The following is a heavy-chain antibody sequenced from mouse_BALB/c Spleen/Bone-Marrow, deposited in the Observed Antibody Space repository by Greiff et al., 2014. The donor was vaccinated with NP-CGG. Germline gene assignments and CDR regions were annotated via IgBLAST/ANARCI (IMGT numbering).Heavy chain of an antibody. J-gene: IGHJ2*01. CDR3: ARGNYYDYDYFDY. Sequence: EVQLQESGPELVKPGASVKMSCKASGYTFTSYVMHWVKQKPGQGLEWIGYINPYNDGTTYNEKFKGKATLTSDKSSSTAYMELSSLTSEDSAVCYCARGNYYDYDYFDYWGQGTTLTVSS. CDR2: INPYNDGT. V-gene: IGHV1-14*01. D-gene: IGHD2-4*01. CDR1: GYTFTSYV.